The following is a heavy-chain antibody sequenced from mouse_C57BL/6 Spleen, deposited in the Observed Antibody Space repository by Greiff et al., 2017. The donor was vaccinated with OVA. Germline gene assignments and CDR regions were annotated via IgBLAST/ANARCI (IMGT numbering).Heavy chain of an antibody. J-gene: IGHJ4*01. CDR3: ARKSTTVVATKDAMDY. D-gene: IGHD1-1*01. Sequence: QVQLQQSGAELARPGASVKLSCKASGYTFTSYGISWVKQRTGQGLEWIGEIYPRSGNTYYNQKFKGKATLTADKSSSTAYMELRSLTSEDSAVYFCARKSTTVVATKDAMDYWGQGTSVTVAS. CDR2: IYPRSGNT. CDR1: GYTFTSYG. V-gene: IGHV1-81*01.